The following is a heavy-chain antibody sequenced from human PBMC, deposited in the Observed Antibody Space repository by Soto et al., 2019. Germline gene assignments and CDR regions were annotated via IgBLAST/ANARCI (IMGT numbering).Heavy chain of an antibody. CDR2: ISGSGSRT. D-gene: IGHD7-27*01. J-gene: IGHJ3*02. CDR1: GFTFSSYA. CDR3: AKDCRGTGDCAFDI. V-gene: IGHV3-23*01. Sequence: GGSLRLSCAASGFTFSSYAMSWVRQAPGKGLEWVSAISGSGSRTYYADSVKGRFTISRDNSKNTLYLQMNSLSAEVTSVYCFAKDCRGTGDCAFDIWGQGTMVTVSS.